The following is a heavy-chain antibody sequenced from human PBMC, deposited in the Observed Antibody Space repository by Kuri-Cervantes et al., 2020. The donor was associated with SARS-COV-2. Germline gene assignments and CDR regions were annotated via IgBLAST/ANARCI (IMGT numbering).Heavy chain of an antibody. CDR3: AREAYNYYYDSSGYLLGGAFDI. V-gene: IGHV3-53*01. CDR2: IYSGGST. Sequence: GESLKISCAASGFTVSSNYMSWVRQAPGKGLEWVSVIYSGGSTYYADSVKGRFTITRVNSKNTLYLQMNSLRAEDTAVYYCAREAYNYYYDSSGYLLGGAFDIWGQGQWSPSPQ. D-gene: IGHD3-22*01. J-gene: IGHJ3*02. CDR1: GFTVSSNY.